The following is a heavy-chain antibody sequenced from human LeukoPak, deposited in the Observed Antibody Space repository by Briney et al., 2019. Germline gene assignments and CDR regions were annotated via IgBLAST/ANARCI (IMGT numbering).Heavy chain of an antibody. CDR2: ISSSSSYI. CDR3: ARDPAYYYDSSGYSGP. D-gene: IGHD3-22*01. Sequence: GGSLRLSCAASGFTFSSYSMNWVRQAPGKGLEWVSSISSSSSYIYYADSVKGRFTISRDNAKNSLYLQMNSLRAEDTAVYYCARDPAYYYDSSGYSGPWGQGTLVTVSS. V-gene: IGHV3-21*01. J-gene: IGHJ4*02. CDR1: GFTFSSYS.